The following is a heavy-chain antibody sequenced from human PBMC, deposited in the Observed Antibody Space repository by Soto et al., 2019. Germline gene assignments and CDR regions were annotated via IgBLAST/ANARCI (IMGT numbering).Heavy chain of an antibody. CDR1: GGSISSGDYY. CDR2: IYYSGST. Sequence: PSETLSLTCTVSGGSISSGDYYWSWIRQPPGKGLEWIGYIYYSGSTYYNPSLKSRVTISVDTSKNQFSLKLSSVTAADTAVYYCARGSYYYDSSGYYHYWGQRTLVTVSS. CDR3: ARGSYYYDSSGYYHY. D-gene: IGHD3-22*01. V-gene: IGHV4-30-4*01. J-gene: IGHJ4*02.